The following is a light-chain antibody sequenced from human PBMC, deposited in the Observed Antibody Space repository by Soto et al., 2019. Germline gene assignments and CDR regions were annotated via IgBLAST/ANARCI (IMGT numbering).Light chain of an antibody. Sequence: EIVLTQSPGTLSLSPGERATLSCRASQSISSTYLAWYQQKPGQAPRLLIYGASTRATGIPDRFSGSGSGTDFPLTISRLEPEDFAVYYCQQFDSSPYTFGQGTKLKIK. J-gene: IGKJ2*01. CDR1: QSISSTY. CDR2: GAS. CDR3: QQFDSSPYT. V-gene: IGKV3-20*01.